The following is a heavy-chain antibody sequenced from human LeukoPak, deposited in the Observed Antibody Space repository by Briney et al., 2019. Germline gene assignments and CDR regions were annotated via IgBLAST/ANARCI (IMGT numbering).Heavy chain of an antibody. CDR3: AKDQEYSSGSPSPFDY. CDR1: GFTFSSYA. V-gene: IGHV3-23*01. Sequence: PGGSLRLSCAASGFTFSSYAMSSVRQAPGKGLEWVSAISGSGGSTYYADSVKGRFTISRDNSKNTLYLQMNSLRAEDTAVYYCAKDQEYSSGSPSPFDYWGQGTLVTVSS. D-gene: IGHD6-19*01. J-gene: IGHJ4*02. CDR2: ISGSGGST.